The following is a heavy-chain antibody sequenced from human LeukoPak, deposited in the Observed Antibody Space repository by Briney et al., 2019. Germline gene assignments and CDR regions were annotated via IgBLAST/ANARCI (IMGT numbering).Heavy chain of an antibody. D-gene: IGHD6-19*01. CDR2: VHNSGRT. V-gene: IGHV4-39*01. J-gene: IGHJ3*01. Sequence: SETLSLICSVSGGSIDTRSYSWGWVRQPPGRGLECIGSVHNSGRTYYNPSLKSRVIISMDTSKNQFSLNLRSVTAADTAVYYCARHITVTYDAFDLWGRGTMVIVSS. CDR3: ARHITVTYDAFDL. CDR1: GGSIDTRSYS.